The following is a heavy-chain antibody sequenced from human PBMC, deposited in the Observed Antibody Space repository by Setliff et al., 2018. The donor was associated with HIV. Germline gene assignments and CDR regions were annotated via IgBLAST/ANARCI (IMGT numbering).Heavy chain of an antibody. CDR2: IFYSGTT. CDR3: ARGRYSYGPGWFDS. V-gene: IGHV4-39*07. CDR1: GAFTPSSLYS. Sequence: KSSETLSLTCSFSGAFTPSSLYSWGWFRQSPGKGLEWIGTIFYSGTTTYNPSLKSRITIAVDTSKKEFSLNLSSLTAADKAVCYCARGRYSYGPGWFDSWAQGAVVTVSS. J-gene: IGHJ5*01. D-gene: IGHD5-18*01.